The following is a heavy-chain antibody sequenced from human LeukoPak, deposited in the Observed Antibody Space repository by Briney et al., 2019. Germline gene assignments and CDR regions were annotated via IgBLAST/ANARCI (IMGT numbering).Heavy chain of an antibody. Sequence: GGSLRLSCAASGFILSTHGIHWVRQAPGKGLEGVAGMWYDGSREDYADSVKGRFTISRDMSKNTLNLQMNSLRVEDTAMFYCARDLSFGSLDFRGQGTLVTVSS. D-gene: IGHD1-26*01. CDR3: ARDLSFGSLDF. V-gene: IGHV3-33*01. CDR1: GFILSTHG. J-gene: IGHJ4*02. CDR2: MWYDGSRE.